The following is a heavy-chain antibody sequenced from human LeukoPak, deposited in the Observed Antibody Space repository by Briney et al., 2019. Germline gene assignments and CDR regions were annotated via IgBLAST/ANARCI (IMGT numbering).Heavy chain of an antibody. CDR2: INHSGST. CDR3: ATVLLWFGGIDP. D-gene: IGHD3-10*01. Sequence: PSETLSLTCAVYGGSFSGYYWSWIRQPPGKGLEWIGEINHSGSTHYNPSLKSRVTISVDTSKNQFSLKLSSVTAADTAVYYCATVLLWFGGIDPWGQGTLVTVSS. CDR1: GGSFSGYY. V-gene: IGHV4-34*01. J-gene: IGHJ5*02.